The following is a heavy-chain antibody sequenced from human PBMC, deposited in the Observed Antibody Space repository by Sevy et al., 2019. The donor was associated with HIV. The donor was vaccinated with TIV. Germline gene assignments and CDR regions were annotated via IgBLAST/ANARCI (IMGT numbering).Heavy chain of an antibody. V-gene: IGHV1-8*01. D-gene: IGHD2-2*01. J-gene: IGHJ6*02. CDR3: ARVYAACRGGNGMDV. Sequence: ASVKVSCKASGYTFTTYDIIWMRQATGQGLEWMGWMTPNSGNTRYAQKFQGRVTMTRHTSIRTAYMDLSSLRSEATAEHYCARVYAACRGGNGMDVWGQGTTVTVSS. CDR2: MTPNSGNT. CDR1: GYTFTTYD.